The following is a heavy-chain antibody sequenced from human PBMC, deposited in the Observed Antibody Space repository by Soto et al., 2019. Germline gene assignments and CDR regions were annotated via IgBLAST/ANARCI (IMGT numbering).Heavy chain of an antibody. Sequence: QVQLVQSGAEVKNPGASMRVSCRASGFSFSNFEIHWVRQAPGQGLEWLGRINLETAATVIAQRFQGRAAMTRNTSISLVNMEVRGLKVEDTAIYYCARGRGGGAGGMLDYWGQGTPVTVSS. CDR3: ARGRGGGAGGMLDY. CDR1: GFSFSNFE. CDR2: INLETAAT. D-gene: IGHD2-8*02. V-gene: IGHV1-8*01. J-gene: IGHJ4*02.